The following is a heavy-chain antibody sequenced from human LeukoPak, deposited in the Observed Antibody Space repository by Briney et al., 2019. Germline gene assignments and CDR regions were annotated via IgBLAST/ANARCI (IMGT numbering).Heavy chain of an antibody. CDR1: GGSISAYY. Sequence: PSETLPLTCTVSGGSISAYYWTWIRQPPGKEMEWIGNIYYTGSTNYKPSLKSRVTISVDTSKNQFSLKVTSVTAADTAVYYCARGQGWLPDYWGQGTLVTVSS. CDR2: IYYTGST. V-gene: IGHV4-59*01. CDR3: ARGQGWLPDY. D-gene: IGHD6-19*01. J-gene: IGHJ4*02.